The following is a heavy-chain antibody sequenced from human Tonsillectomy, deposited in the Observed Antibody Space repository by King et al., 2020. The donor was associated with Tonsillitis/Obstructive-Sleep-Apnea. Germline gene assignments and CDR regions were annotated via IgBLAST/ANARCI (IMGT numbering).Heavy chain of an antibody. V-gene: IGHV1-69*10. CDR2: IIPTLGTT. D-gene: IGHD3-3*01. J-gene: IGHJ5*02. Sequence: QLVQSGAEVKKPGSSVKVACKASGGTFSSNAISWVRQAPGQGHEWMGGIIPTLGTTHYAQKFQGRVTFTADKSTSTVYMELSSLRSEDTAVYYCARGFTDYDVWSGYWFDPWGQGTLVTVSS. CDR3: ARGFTDYDVWSGYWFDP. CDR1: GGTFSSNA.